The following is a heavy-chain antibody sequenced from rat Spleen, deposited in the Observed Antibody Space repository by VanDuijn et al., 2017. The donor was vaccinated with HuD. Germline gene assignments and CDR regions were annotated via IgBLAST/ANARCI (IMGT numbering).Heavy chain of an antibody. Sequence: EVQLVESGGGLVQPGRSLKLSCAASGFTFSDYYMAWVRQAPKKGLEWVASISYEGSSTYYGDSVKGRFTISRDNAKSTLYLQMNSLRSEDAATYYCTRPQLPGYNLGGFAYWGQGTLVTVSS. CDR3: TRPQLPGYNLGGFAY. CDR1: GFTFSDYY. D-gene: IGHD1-4*01. V-gene: IGHV5-22*01. CDR2: ISYEGSST. J-gene: IGHJ3*01.